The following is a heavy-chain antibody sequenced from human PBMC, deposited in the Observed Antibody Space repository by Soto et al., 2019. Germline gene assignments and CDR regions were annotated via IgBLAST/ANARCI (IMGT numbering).Heavy chain of an antibody. CDR1: GFTFSSYA. D-gene: IGHD2-2*01. Sequence: PGGSLRLSCAASGFTFSSYAMHWVRQAPGKGLEWVAVISYDGSNKYYAGSVKGRFTISRDNSKNTLYLQMNSLRAEDTAVYYCAKDHCSSTSCFYFQHWGQGTLVTVSS. J-gene: IGHJ1*01. CDR3: AKDHCSSTSCFYFQH. V-gene: IGHV3-30-3*01. CDR2: ISYDGSNK.